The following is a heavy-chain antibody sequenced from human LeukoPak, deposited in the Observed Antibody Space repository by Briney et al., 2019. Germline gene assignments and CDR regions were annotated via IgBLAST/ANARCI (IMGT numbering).Heavy chain of an antibody. CDR2: IYRGGET. D-gene: IGHD6-13*01. Sequence: PGGSLRLSCAASGFTLSTSYMSWARQAPGKGLEWVSIIYRGGETYYADSVKGRFTISRDNSKNTLHLQMSSLRAEDTAVYYCARALPGQLQFDYWGQGTLVTVSS. CDR3: ARALPGQLQFDY. CDR1: GFTLSTSY. V-gene: IGHV3-53*01. J-gene: IGHJ4*02.